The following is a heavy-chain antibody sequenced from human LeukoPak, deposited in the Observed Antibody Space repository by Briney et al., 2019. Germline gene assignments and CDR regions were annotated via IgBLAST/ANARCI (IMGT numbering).Heavy chain of an antibody. V-gene: IGHV1-18*01. Sequence: ASVKVSCKASGYTFTSYGISWVREAPGQGLEWMGWISAYNGNTNYAQKLQGRVTMTTDTSTSTTYMELRSLRSDDTAVYDCARDLEYGSGSYYDNWFDPWGQGTLVTVSS. J-gene: IGHJ5*02. CDR3: ARDLEYGSGSYYDNWFDP. D-gene: IGHD3-10*01. CDR1: GYTFTSYG. CDR2: ISAYNGNT.